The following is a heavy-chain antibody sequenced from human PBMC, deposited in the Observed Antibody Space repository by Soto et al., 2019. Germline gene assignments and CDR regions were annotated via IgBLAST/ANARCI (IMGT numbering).Heavy chain of an antibody. CDR3: ARDRGYCANGVCFRYDY. V-gene: IGHV1-18*01. D-gene: IGHD2-8*01. J-gene: IGHJ4*02. Sequence: ASVKVSCKASGYTFTSYGISWVRQAPGQELEWMGWVSAYNGDTNYAQNFQGRVTMTTDTSTSTAYMDLRSLRSDDTATYYCARDRGYCANGVCFRYDYWGQGTLVTVSS. CDR2: VSAYNGDT. CDR1: GYTFTSYG.